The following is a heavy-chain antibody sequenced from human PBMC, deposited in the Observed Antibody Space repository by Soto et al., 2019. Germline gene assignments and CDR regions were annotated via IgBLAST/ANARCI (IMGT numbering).Heavy chain of an antibody. Sequence: QVQLVESGGGVVQPGRSLRLSCAASGFSFSHYGMFWVRQAPGKGLEWVAMIWYDGSKTYYADSVKGRLTISRDNSKNTLYLQMDSLRAEDTALYYCARVGTVPVLNDCDSWGQGTLVTVSS. V-gene: IGHV3-33*01. CDR1: GFSFSHYG. J-gene: IGHJ4*02. CDR2: IWYDGSKT. CDR3: ARVGTVPVLNDCDS. D-gene: IGHD4-4*01.